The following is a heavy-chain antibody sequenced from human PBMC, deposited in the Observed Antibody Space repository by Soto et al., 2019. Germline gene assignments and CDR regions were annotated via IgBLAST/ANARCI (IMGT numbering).Heavy chain of an antibody. J-gene: IGHJ4*02. D-gene: IGHD5-12*01. CDR1: VGSSSGHS. Sequence: SETLSLTCTVSVGSSSGHSWVWIRQPAGKGLEWIGHIYPSGSTSYNPSLRSRVTMSLDTSTNKIFLNLTSVTAADTAVFYCVRGRSYSVYDFWGPGTLVTVSS. CDR2: IYPSGST. CDR3: VRGRSYSVYDF. V-gene: IGHV4-4*07.